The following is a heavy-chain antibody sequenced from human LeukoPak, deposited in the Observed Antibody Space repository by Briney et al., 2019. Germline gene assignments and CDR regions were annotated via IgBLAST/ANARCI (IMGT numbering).Heavy chain of an antibody. CDR1: GYSFTSYW. D-gene: IGHD3-22*01. J-gene: IGHJ4*02. CDR2: IYPGDSDT. CDR3: ARHKRYYYDSSGYSHFDY. Sequence: QPGESLKISCKGSGYSFTSYWIGWVRQMPGKGLEWMGIIYPGDSDTRYSPSFQGQVTISADKSISTAYLQWSSLKASDTATYYCARHKRYYYDSSGYSHFDYWGQGTLVTVSS. V-gene: IGHV5-51*01.